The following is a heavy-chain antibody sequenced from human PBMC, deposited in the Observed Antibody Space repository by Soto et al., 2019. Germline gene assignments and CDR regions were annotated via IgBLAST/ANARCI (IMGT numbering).Heavy chain of an antibody. CDR3: AHSITMVRGVWNWFDP. CDR1: GFSLSTSGVG. CDR2: IYWNDDK. J-gene: IGHJ5*02. D-gene: IGHD3-10*01. V-gene: IGHV2-5*01. Sequence: QITLKESGPPLVKPTQTLTLTCTFSGFSLSTSGVGVGWIRQPPGKALEWLALIYWNDDKLYSPSLKSRLTITKDTSNNQVVLTIANMDPVDTATYYCAHSITMVRGVWNWFDPWGQGTLVTVSS.